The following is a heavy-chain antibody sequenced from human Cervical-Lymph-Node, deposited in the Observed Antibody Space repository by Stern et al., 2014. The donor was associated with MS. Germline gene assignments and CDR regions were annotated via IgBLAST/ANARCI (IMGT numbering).Heavy chain of an antibody. CDR2: IFPGGSDI. CDR3: ARQRYFDY. CDR1: GYTFTSYW. J-gene: IGHJ4*02. Sequence: EVQLVESGPEVKRPGESLKISCQASGYTFTSYWIGWVRQMPGKGLEWIAIIFPGGSDIRNSPSFQGQVTISADKSSSTAYLQWNNLKASDTAIYYCARQRYFDYWGQGTLVTVSS. V-gene: IGHV5-51*01.